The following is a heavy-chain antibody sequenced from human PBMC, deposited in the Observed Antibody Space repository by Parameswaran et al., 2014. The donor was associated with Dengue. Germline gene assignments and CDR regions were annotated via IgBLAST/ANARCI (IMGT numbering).Heavy chain of an antibody. V-gene: IGHV3-23*01. CDR2: ISGSGGST. J-gene: IGHJ4*02. Sequence: VRQAPGKGLEWVSAISGSGGSTYYADSVKGRFTISRDNSKNTLYLQMNSLRAEDTAVYYCAKGAYYDFWSGYSYFDYWGQGTLVTVSS. CDR3: AKGAYYDFWSGYSYFDY. D-gene: IGHD3-3*01.